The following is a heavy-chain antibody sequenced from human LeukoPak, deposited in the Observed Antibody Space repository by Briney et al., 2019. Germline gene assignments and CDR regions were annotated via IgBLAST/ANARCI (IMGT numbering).Heavy chain of an antibody. CDR3: ARDSLGIYCSSTSCSDWFDP. Sequence: GRSLRLSCAASGFTFSSYGMHWVRQAPGKGLEWVAVISYDGSNKYYADSVKGRFTISRDNSKNTLYLQMNSLRAEDTAVYYCARDSLGIYCSSTSCSDWFDPWGQGTLVTVSS. J-gene: IGHJ5*02. CDR2: ISYDGSNK. CDR1: GFTFSSYG. D-gene: IGHD2-2*01. V-gene: IGHV3-30*03.